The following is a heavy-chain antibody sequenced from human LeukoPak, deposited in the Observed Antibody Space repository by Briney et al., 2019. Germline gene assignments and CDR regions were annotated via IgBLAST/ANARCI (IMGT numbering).Heavy chain of an antibody. CDR3: ARSAYSSSGWFDP. CDR2: INHSGST. D-gene: IGHD6-13*01. CDR1: GGSFSGYY. V-gene: IGHV4-34*01. Sequence: PSETLSLTCAVYGGSFSGYYWSWIRQPPGKGLEWIGEINHSGSTNYNPSLKSRVTISVDTSKNQFSLKLSSVTAADTAVYYCARSAYSSSGWFDPRGQGTLVTVSS. J-gene: IGHJ5*02.